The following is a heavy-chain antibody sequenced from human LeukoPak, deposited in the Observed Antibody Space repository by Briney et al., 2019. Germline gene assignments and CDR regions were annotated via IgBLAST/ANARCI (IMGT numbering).Heavy chain of an antibody. CDR3: AKDPQKWESYLDY. D-gene: IGHD1-26*01. Sequence: GGSLRLSCAASGFAFSSYGMHWVRQAPGKGLEWVAFTRYDGSNKYYADSVKGRFTISRDNSKNMLYLQMNSLRAEDTAVYYCAKDPQKWESYLDYWGQGTLVTVSS. CDR2: TRYDGSNK. J-gene: IGHJ4*02. CDR1: GFAFSSYG. V-gene: IGHV3-30*02.